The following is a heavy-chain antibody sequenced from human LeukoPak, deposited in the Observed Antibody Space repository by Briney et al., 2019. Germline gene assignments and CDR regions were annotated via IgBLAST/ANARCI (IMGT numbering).Heavy chain of an antibody. D-gene: IGHD2-15*01. CDR2: ISYDGSNK. CDR3: ARDFATDIVVVVAAAILDY. Sequence: GGSLRLSCAASGFTFSSYAMHSVRQAPGKGLEWVAVISYDGSNKYYADSVKGRFTISRDNSKNTLYLQMNSLRAEDTAVYYCARDFATDIVVVVAAAILDYWGQGTLVTVSS. V-gene: IGHV3-30-3*01. J-gene: IGHJ4*02. CDR1: GFTFSSYA.